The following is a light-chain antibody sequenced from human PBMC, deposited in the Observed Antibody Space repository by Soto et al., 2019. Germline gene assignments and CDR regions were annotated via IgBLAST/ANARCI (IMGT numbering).Light chain of an antibody. CDR1: QSVSNNY. J-gene: IGKJ1*01. V-gene: IGKV3-11*01. CDR3: QQRSHWPT. CDR2: DAS. Sequence: EIVLTQSPGTLSLSPGERATLSCRASQSVSNNYLAWYQQKPGQAPRLLIYDASNRATGIPARFSGSGSGTDFTLTISSLEPEDFAFYFCQQRSHWPTFGQGTKVDI.